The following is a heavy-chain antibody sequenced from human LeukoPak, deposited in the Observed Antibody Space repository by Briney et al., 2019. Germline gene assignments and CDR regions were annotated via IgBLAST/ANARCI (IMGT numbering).Heavy chain of an antibody. CDR3: VSLDGVYYYHMDV. Sequence: GGSLRLSCAASGFTFSSHLMHWVRQAPGKGLVWVSHISPDGNSATYADSVKGRFTISRDNAKNTLYLQMNSLRAEDSAVYYCVSLDGVYYYHMDVWGQGTTVIVSS. CDR2: ISPDGNSA. J-gene: IGHJ6*02. CDR1: GFTFSSHL. D-gene: IGHD3/OR15-3a*01. V-gene: IGHV3-74*03.